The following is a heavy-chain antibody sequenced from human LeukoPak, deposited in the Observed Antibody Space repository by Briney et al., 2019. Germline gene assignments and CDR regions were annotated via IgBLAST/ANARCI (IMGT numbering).Heavy chain of an antibody. J-gene: IGHJ4*02. CDR1: GFTFDDYA. D-gene: IGHD6-19*01. Sequence: GGSLRLSCAASGFTFDDYAMHWVRQAPGKGLEWVSGISWNSGSIGYADSVKGRFTISRDNAKNSLYLQMNSLRAEDTALYYCAKKAGGSGWYFDYWGQGTLVTVSS. CDR2: ISWNSGSI. V-gene: IGHV3-9*01. CDR3: AKKAGGSGWYFDY.